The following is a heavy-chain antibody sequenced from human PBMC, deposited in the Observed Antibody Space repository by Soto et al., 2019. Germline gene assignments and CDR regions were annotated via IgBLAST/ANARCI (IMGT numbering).Heavy chain of an antibody. CDR2: ISWDGGST. V-gene: IGHV3-43*01. CDR3: AKDLWPDMVRGATLYYYYYGMDA. D-gene: IGHD3-10*01. Sequence: EVQLVESGGVVVQPGGSLRLSCAASGFTFDDYTMHWVRQAPGKGLEWVSLISWDGGSTYYADSVKGRFTISRDNSKKSLYLQMNSLRTEDTAVYYCAKDLWPDMVRGATLYYYYYGMDAWGQGTTVTVSS. J-gene: IGHJ6*02. CDR1: GFTFDDYT.